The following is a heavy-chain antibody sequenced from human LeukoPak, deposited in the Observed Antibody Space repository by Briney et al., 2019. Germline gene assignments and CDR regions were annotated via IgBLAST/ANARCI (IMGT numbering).Heavy chain of an antibody. CDR2: INPNSGGT. Sequence: ASVKVSCKXSGYTFTGYYMHWVRQAPGQGLEWMGWINPNSGGTNYAQKFQGRVTMTRDTSISTAYMELSRLRSDDTAVYYCARDATGTTDSDAFDIWGQGTMVTVSS. CDR3: ARDATGTTDSDAFDI. J-gene: IGHJ3*02. D-gene: IGHD1-1*01. V-gene: IGHV1-2*02. CDR1: GYTFTGYY.